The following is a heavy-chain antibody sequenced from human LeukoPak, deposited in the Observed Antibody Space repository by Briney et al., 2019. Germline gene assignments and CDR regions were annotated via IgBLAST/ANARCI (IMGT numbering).Heavy chain of an antibody. V-gene: IGHV1-69*06. CDR3: ATALILGYCSSTSCKEVADAFDI. CDR1: GGTFSSYA. D-gene: IGHD2-2*01. Sequence: SVKVSCKASGGTFSSYAISWVRQAPGQGLEWMGGIIPIFGTANYAQKFQGRVTITADKSTSTAYMELNSLRSEDTAVYYCATALILGYCSSTSCKEVADAFDIWGQGTMVTVSS. CDR2: IIPIFGTA. J-gene: IGHJ3*02.